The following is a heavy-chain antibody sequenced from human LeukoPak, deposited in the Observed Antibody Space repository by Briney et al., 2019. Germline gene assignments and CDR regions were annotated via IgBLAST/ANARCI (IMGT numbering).Heavy chain of an antibody. CDR3: ARAAMAYGGWFDP. CDR2: IYHSGST. J-gene: IGHJ5*02. D-gene: IGHD5-18*01. V-gene: IGHV4-30-2*01. Sequence: PSETLSLTCAVSGGSISSGGYSWSWIRQPPGKGLEWIGYIYHSGSTYYNPSLKSRVTISVDRSKNQFSLKLSSVTAADTAVYYCARAAMAYGGWFDPWGQGTLVTVSS. CDR1: GGSISSGGYS.